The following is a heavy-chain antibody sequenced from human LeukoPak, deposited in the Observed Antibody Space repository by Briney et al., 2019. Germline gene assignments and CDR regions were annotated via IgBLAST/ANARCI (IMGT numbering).Heavy chain of an antibody. CDR1: GGSISSGGYY. D-gene: IGHD5-12*01. CDR2: IYYSGST. CDR3: ARGGYESGLFDP. V-gene: IGHV4-31*03. Sequence: SETLSLTCTVSGGSISSGGYYWSWIRQHPGKGLEWIGYIYYSGSTYYNPSLKSRVTISVDTSKNQFSLKLSPVTAADTAVYYCARGGYESGLFDPCGQGTLVTVSS. J-gene: IGHJ5*02.